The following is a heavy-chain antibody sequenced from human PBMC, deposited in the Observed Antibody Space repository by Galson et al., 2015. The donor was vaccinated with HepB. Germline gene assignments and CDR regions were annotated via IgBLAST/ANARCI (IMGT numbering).Heavy chain of an antibody. CDR1: GFTFSGSA. V-gene: IGHV3-73*01. D-gene: IGHD6-25*01. CDR3: TRVGDVSGYSS. Sequence: SLRLSCAASGFTFSGSAMHWVRQASGRGLEWVGRIGSKANSYATAYAASVKGRFTIPRDDSKNTAYMQMNSLKTEATDVYHCTRVGDVSGYSSGGQGTLVTVSS. J-gene: IGHJ4*02. CDR2: IGSKANSYAT.